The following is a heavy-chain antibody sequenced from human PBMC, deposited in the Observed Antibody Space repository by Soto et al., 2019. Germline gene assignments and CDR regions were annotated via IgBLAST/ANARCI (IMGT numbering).Heavy chain of an antibody. V-gene: IGHV4-34*01. CDR1: AGSFSGYY. CDR2: INHSGST. D-gene: IGHD6-13*01. CDR3: ARGGGSSWFMSADYFDY. Sequence: SETLSLTCAVYAGSFSGYYWILILQPPGKGLEWIGEINHSGSTNYNPSLKSRVTISVDTSKNQFSLKLSSVTAADTAVYYCARGGGSSWFMSADYFDYWGQGTLVTVSS. J-gene: IGHJ4*02.